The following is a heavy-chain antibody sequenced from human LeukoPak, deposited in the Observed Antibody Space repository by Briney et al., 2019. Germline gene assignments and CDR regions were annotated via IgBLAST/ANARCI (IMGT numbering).Heavy chain of an antibody. CDR1: GGSISSYY. CDR2: INHSGST. Sequence: SETLSLTCTVSGGSISSYYWSWIRQPPGKGLEWIGEINHSGSTNYNPSLKSRVTISVDTSKNQFSLKLSSVTAADTAVYYCARLRYCSSTSCSGGFQHWGQGTLVTVSS. D-gene: IGHD2-2*01. J-gene: IGHJ1*01. CDR3: ARLRYCSSTSCSGGFQH. V-gene: IGHV4-34*01.